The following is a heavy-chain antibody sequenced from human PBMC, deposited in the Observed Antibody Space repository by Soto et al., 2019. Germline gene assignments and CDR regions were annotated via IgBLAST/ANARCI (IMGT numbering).Heavy chain of an antibody. CDR3: ARDVRGGSLHWFDP. CDR2: IIPIFGTA. V-gene: IGHV1-69*13. J-gene: IGHJ5*02. D-gene: IGHD2-15*01. CDR1: GGTFSSYA. Sequence: RASVKVSCKASGGTFSSYAISWVRQAPGQGLEWMGGIIPIFGTANYAQKFQGRVTITADESTSTAYMELSSLRSEDTAVNYCARDVRGGSLHWFDPWGQGTLVTVSS.